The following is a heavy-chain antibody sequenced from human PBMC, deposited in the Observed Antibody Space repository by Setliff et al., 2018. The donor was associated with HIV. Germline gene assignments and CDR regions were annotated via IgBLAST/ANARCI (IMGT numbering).Heavy chain of an antibody. Sequence: GGSLRLSCAASGFTYSHYSMNWVRQSPGKGLEWVSYISSSSSPIYYADSVKGRFTISRDNAKNSLYLQMNSLRAEDTAVYYCAREPGDILTGWSFDIWGQGTMVTVSS. CDR3: AREPGDILTGWSFDI. CDR2: ISSSSSPI. J-gene: IGHJ3*02. D-gene: IGHD3-9*01. V-gene: IGHV3-48*01. CDR1: GFTYSHYS.